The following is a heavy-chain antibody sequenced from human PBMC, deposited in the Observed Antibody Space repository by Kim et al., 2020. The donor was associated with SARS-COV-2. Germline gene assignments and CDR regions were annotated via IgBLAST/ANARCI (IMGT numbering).Heavy chain of an antibody. V-gene: IGHV3-23*01. CDR3: AKVADHPGWERPDS. CDR2: ISGSGDST. J-gene: IGHJ5*01. CDR1: GFTFGNYA. D-gene: IGHD1-1*01. Sequence: GGSLRLSCAASGFTFGNYAMSWVRQAPGKGLQWVSTISGSGDSTYYADSLKGRFTISRDNSKNTLYLRMNTLRAEDTAVYYCAKVADHPGWERPDSWGQGTLVTVSS.